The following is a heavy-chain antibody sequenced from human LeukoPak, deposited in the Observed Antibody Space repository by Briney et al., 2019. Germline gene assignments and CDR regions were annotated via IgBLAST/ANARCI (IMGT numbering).Heavy chain of an antibody. CDR1: GGSFSGYY. CDR3: ARGSTYYDFWSGYCTFCYFDY. J-gene: IGHJ4*02. Sequence: SETLSLTCAVYGGSFSGYYWSWIRQPPGKGLEWIGEINHSGSTNYNPSLKSRVTISVDTSKNQFSLKLSSVTAADTAVYYCARGSTYYDFWSGYCTFCYFDYWGQGTLVTVSS. CDR2: INHSGST. D-gene: IGHD3-3*01. V-gene: IGHV4-34*01.